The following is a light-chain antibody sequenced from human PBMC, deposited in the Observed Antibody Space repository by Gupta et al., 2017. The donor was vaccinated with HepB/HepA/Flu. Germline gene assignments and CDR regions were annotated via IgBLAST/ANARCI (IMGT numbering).Light chain of an antibody. V-gene: IGLV6-57*03. Sequence: NFMLTQPPSVSESPGKTVTISCTRSSGSIASNYVQWYQQRPCSAPTTVIYEDNQRPSGGPDRFSGSIDSSSNSASLTISGLKTEDEADYYCQADDSSNPVVFGGGTKLTVL. CDR1: SGSIASNY. CDR2: EDN. CDR3: QADDSSNPVV. J-gene: IGLJ2*01.